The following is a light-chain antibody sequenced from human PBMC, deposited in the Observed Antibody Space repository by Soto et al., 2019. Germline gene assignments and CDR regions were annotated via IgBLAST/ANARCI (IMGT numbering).Light chain of an antibody. Sequence: QSVLTQPASVSGSPGQSITISCTGTSSDVGGYNYVSWYQQHPGKAPKLVIFEVSNRPSGISIRFSGSKSGNTASLTISGLQTEDEADYYCSSYTNNSPYVFGTGTKATVL. CDR3: SSYTNNSPYV. CDR2: EVS. J-gene: IGLJ1*01. V-gene: IGLV2-14*01. CDR1: SSDVGGYNY.